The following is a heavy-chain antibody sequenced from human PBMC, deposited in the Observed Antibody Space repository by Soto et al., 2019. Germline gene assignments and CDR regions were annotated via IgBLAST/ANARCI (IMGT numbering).Heavy chain of an antibody. CDR1: GGSISRSSYY. V-gene: IGHV4-39*02. D-gene: IGHD1-26*01. J-gene: IGHJ3*02. CDR3: ARDSGSGSYLFGYLRPTVDAFDI. CDR2: IYYRGST. Sequence: AETLSVTWTVSGGSISRSSYYRGWIRQPPGKGLEWIGSIYYRGSTYHNPSLKSRVTISVDTSKNHVSLKLSYVTAADTAVYYCARDSGSGSYLFGYLRPTVDAFDIWGQGTMVTVSS.